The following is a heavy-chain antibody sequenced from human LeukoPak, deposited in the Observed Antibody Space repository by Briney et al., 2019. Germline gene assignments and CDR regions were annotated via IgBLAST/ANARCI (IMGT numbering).Heavy chain of an antibody. J-gene: IGHJ6*03. CDR1: GGTFSSYI. D-gene: IGHD5-18*01. V-gene: IGHV1-69*02. CDR2: IIPILGIA. CDR3: ARVTQTAMVTNYYYYMDV. Sequence: GASVKVSCKASGGTFSSYIISWVRQAPGQGLEWMGRIIPILGIANYAQKFQGRVTITADKSTSTAYMELSSLRSEDTAVYYCARVTQTAMVTNYYYYMDVWGKGTTVTVSS.